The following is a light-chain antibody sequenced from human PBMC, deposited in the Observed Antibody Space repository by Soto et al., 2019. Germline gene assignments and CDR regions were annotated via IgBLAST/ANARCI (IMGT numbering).Light chain of an antibody. J-gene: IGLJ1*01. Sequence: QSVLTQPASVSGSPGQSITISCTGTSSDVGGYNYVSWYQQHPGKAPKLMIYEVSYRPSGVSNRFSGSKSGNTASLTISGLQAEDEADYYCRSYTSSSTQVFGTGTKVTVL. CDR1: SSDVGGYNY. V-gene: IGLV2-14*01. CDR2: EVS. CDR3: RSYTSSSTQV.